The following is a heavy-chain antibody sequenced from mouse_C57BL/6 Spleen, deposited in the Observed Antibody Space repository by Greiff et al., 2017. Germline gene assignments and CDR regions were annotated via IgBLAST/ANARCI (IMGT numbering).Heavy chain of an antibody. Sequence: QVQLQQSGAELVRPGASVTLSCKASGYTFTDYEMHWVKQTPVHGLEWIGAIDPETGGTAYTQKFQGKAILTADKSSSTAYMELRSLTSEDSTVYYCTRYGYDPAWFAYWGQGTLVTVSA. CDR2: IDPETGGT. CDR1: GYTFTDYE. V-gene: IGHV1-15*01. D-gene: IGHD2-2*01. CDR3: TRYGYDPAWFAY. J-gene: IGHJ3*01.